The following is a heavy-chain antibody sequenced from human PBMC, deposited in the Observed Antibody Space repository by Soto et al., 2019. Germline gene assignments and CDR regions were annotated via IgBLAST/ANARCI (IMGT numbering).Heavy chain of an antibody. Sequence: EVQVLQSGGGLGQPGGSLRLSCAAGGFTFRDYAMSWVRQAPGKGLEWVSTLSGSLNSAFYADSVKGRFTISRDRSDNILLLQSMIPRDEYPAVYYCARVAGFPDFGVMKPAFDIWGQGTLVTGSS. CDR3: ARVAGFPDFGVMKPAFDI. V-gene: IGHV3-23*01. CDR2: LSGSLNSA. D-gene: IGHD3-16*01. J-gene: IGHJ3*02. CDR1: GFTFRDYA.